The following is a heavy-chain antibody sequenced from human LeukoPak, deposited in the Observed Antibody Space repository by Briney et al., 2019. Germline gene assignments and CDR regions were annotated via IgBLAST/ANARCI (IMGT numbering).Heavy chain of an antibody. CDR2: IYYSGST. CDR1: GGSISSYY. J-gene: IGHJ2*01. D-gene: IGHD5-12*01. CDR3: ARDGFGYFDL. Sequence: PSETLSLTCTVSGGSISSYYWSWIRQPPGKGLEWIGYIYYSGSTNYNPSLKSRVTISVDTSKNQFSLRLSSVTAADTAVYYCARDGFGYFDLWGRGTLVTVSS. V-gene: IGHV4-59*01.